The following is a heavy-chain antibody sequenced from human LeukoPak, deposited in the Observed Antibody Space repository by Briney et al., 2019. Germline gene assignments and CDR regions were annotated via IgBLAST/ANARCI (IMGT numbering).Heavy chain of an antibody. CDR3: ARDLRGLGDYFDY. D-gene: IGHD3-10*01. CDR1: GYPFTRYY. CDR2: IKPDSGDT. J-gene: IGHJ4*01. Sequence: GASVKVSCKPSGYPFTRYYMHWGRQAPGQGLEWMGWIKPDSGDTKYTQKFEGRVTMTRDTSISIAYLELSRLRSDDTAVYFCARDLRGLGDYFDYWGQGTLVTVSS. V-gene: IGHV1-2*02.